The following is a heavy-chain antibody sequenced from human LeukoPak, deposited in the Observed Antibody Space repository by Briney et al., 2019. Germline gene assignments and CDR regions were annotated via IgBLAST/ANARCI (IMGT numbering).Heavy chain of an antibody. CDR2: ISTSGRTI. CDR1: GFTFSDHY. V-gene: IGHV3-11*01. J-gene: IGHJ6*02. Sequence: GGSLRLSYAASGFTFSDHYLSWIRQAPGKGLEWVSYISTSGRTIYYADSVKGRFTISRDNAQNSLYLHMNSLRAEDTALYYCARGHYGLDVWGQGTTVTVSS. CDR3: ARGHYGLDV.